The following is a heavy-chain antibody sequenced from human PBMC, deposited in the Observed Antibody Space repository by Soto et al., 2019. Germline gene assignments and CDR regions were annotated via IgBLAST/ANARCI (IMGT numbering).Heavy chain of an antibody. CDR2: ISGSGGST. CDR1: GFTFRTYA. CDR3: AKDGWELLRGFDP. J-gene: IGHJ5*02. V-gene: IGHV3-23*01. D-gene: IGHD1-26*01. Sequence: EVQLLESGGGLVQPGGSLRLSCAASGFTFRTYAMTWVRQAPGKGLEWVSTISGSGGSTYYADSVKARFTISRDNSKNTLYLQMNSLRAEDTAVYYCAKDGWELLRGFDPWGQGTLVTVSS.